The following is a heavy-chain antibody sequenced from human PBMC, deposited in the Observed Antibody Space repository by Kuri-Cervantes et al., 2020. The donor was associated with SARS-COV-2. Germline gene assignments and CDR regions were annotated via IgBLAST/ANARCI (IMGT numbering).Heavy chain of an antibody. Sequence: ETLSLTCPASGFTFISYSMNWVRQAPGKGLEWVSSISSSSSYINYADSVKGRFTISRDNAKNSLYLQMNSLRAEDTAVYYCARDWQNWGSSYYYYYYMDVWGKGTTVTVSS. CDR2: ISSSSSYI. V-gene: IGHV3-21*01. CDR1: GFTFISYS. CDR3: ARDWQNWGSSYYYYYYMDV. D-gene: IGHD7-27*01. J-gene: IGHJ6*03.